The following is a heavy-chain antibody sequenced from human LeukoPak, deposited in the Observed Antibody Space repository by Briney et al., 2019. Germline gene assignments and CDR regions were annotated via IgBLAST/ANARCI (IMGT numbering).Heavy chain of an antibody. CDR1: GFTFSSYT. Sequence: GGSLRLSCAASGFTFSSYTMSWVRQAPGKGLEWVSTITTSDGNTYYADSAEGRFTISRDNSKNTLYLQMNSLRAEDTAVYYCAKDVTVAGTGIFDYWGQGTLVTVSS. CDR3: AKDVTVAGTGIFDY. D-gene: IGHD6-19*01. CDR2: ITTSDGNT. J-gene: IGHJ4*02. V-gene: IGHV3-23*01.